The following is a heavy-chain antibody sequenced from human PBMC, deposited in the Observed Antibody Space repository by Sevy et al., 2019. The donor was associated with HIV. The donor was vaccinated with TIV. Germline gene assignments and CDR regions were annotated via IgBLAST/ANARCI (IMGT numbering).Heavy chain of an antibody. Sequence: GESLKISCKGSGYSFTTYWINWVRQMPGKGLEWMGKIDPSDSYTNYSPSFQGHVSISVDKSINTAYLQWSSLNASDTAIYYCGRHPVKGVRYQGMDVWGQGTTVTVSS. CDR3: GRHPVKGVRYQGMDV. V-gene: IGHV5-10-1*01. CDR2: IDPSDSYT. D-gene: IGHD3-10*01. CDR1: GYSFTTYW. J-gene: IGHJ6*02.